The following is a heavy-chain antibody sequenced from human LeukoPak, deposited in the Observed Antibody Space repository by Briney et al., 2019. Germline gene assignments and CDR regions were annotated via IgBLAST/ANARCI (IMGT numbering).Heavy chain of an antibody. D-gene: IGHD6-13*01. CDR3: TTEAPYTSGWFS. J-gene: IGHJ5*02. CDR1: GFMFSDYA. V-gene: IGHV3-15*05. Sequence: AGGSLRLYCAACGFMFSDYAMHWVRQTPGKGLGWVGRIKTRGDGATTDLTAPVKGRFAISRDDSKSTLYLHMNSLTIDDTAVYYCTTEAPYTSGWFSWGQGTLVTVSS. CDR2: IKTRGDGATT.